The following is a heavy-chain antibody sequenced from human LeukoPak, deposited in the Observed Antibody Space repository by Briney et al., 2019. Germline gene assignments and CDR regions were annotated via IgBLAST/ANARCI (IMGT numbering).Heavy chain of an antibody. J-gene: IGHJ4*02. CDR1: GFPFHRYW. CDR2: ISLSGTTI. V-gene: IGHV3-48*03. Sequence: TGGSLRLSCAASGFPFHRYWMNWVRQAPGKGLEWVSYISLSGTTIYYADSVKGRFTISRDNAKNSLYLQMNSLRAEDTAVYYCARVRVGTVTTWDYWGQGTLVTVSS. D-gene: IGHD4-17*01. CDR3: ARVRVGTVTTWDY.